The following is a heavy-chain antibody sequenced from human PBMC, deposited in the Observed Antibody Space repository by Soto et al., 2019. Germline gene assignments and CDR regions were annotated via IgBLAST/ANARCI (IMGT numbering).Heavy chain of an antibody. CDR2: ISYDGSNK. CDR1: GFTFSSYA. V-gene: IGHV3-30-3*01. Sequence: QVQLVESGGGVVQPGRSLRLSCAASGFTFSSYAMHWVRQAPGKGLEWVAVISYDGSNKYYADSVKGRFTISRDNSKNTLYLQMNSLRAEDTAGYYCARDGGGMDVWGQGTTVTVSS. D-gene: IGHD3-16*01. CDR3: ARDGGGMDV. J-gene: IGHJ6*02.